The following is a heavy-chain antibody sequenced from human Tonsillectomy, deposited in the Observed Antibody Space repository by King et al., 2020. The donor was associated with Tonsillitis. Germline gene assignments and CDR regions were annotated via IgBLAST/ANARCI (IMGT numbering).Heavy chain of an antibody. CDR1: GGSISSSSYY. V-gene: IGHV4-39*07. J-gene: IGHJ4*02. CDR3: ARLGRDGYDDY. D-gene: IGHD5-24*01. Sequence: QLQESGPGLVNPSETLSLTCTVSGGSISSSSYYWGWIRQPPGKGLEWIGSIYYSGSTYYNPSLKSRVTISVDTSKNQFSLKLSSVTAADTAVYYCARLGRDGYDDYWGQGTLVTVSS. CDR2: IYYSGST.